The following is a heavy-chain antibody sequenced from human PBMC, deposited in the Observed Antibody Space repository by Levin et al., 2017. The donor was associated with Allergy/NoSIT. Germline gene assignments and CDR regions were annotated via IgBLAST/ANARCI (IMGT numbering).Heavy chain of an antibody. Sequence: EASVKVSCKASGYTFTGYYMHWVRQAPGQGLEWMGWINPNSGGTNYAQKFQGRVTMTRDTSISTAYMELSRLRSDDTAVYYCARVGATITPADAFDIWGQGTMVTVSS. J-gene: IGHJ3*02. CDR2: INPNSGGT. CDR1: GYTFTGYY. V-gene: IGHV1-2*02. D-gene: IGHD5-12*01. CDR3: ARVGATITPADAFDI.